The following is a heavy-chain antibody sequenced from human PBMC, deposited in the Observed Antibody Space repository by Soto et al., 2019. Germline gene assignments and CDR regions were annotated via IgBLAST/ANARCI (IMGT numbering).Heavy chain of an antibody. V-gene: IGHV3-30*18. Sequence: QVQLVESGGGVVQPGRSLRLSCAASGFTFSSYGIHWVRQAPGKGLEWVAVISYDGSNKYYADSVQGRFTISRDNSTNTVYLQMNSLRAEDTAVYYCAKAETSGYDVLYAFDVWGQGTMVAVSS. CDR3: AKAETSGYDVLYAFDV. D-gene: IGHD5-12*01. J-gene: IGHJ3*01. CDR1: GFTFSSYG. CDR2: ISYDGSNK.